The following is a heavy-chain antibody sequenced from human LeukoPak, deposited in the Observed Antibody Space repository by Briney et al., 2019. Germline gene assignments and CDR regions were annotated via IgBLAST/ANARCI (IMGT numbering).Heavy chain of an antibody. CDR3: ARSVGAIDH. Sequence: PGGSLRLSCAASGFSFSNYWMHWVRQAPGKGLEWVSRIYSDGSSTSYADAVKGRVTISRDNARNTLFLQMNSLRAEDTALYYCARSVGAIDHWGQGTLVTVSS. CDR1: GFSFSNYW. CDR2: IYSDGSST. V-gene: IGHV3-74*01. J-gene: IGHJ4*02. D-gene: IGHD4-23*01.